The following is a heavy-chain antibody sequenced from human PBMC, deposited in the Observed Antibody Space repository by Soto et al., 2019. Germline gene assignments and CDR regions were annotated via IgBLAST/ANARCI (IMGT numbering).Heavy chain of an antibody. J-gene: IGHJ4*02. CDR3: ARATGTYYYDSSGYYGLGGPPGLFDY. CDR2: IYYSGST. CDR1: GGSISSGGYY. Sequence: QLQLQESGPGLVKPSQTLSLTCTVSGGSISSGGYYWSWIRQHPGKGLEWIGYIYYSGSTYYNPSLKSRVTISVDTSKNQCCLTLSSVTAADTAVYYCARATGTYYYDSSGYYGLGGPPGLFDYWGQGTLVTVSS. D-gene: IGHD3-22*01. V-gene: IGHV4-31*03.